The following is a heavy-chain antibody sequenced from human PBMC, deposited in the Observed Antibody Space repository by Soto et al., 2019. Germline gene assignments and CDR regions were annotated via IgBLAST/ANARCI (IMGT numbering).Heavy chain of an antibody. D-gene: IGHD3-22*01. CDR2: IYYSGST. CDR3: AREITMKGWFDP. Sequence: TVSGDSIRSGGYYWSWIRQHPGKGLEWIGYIYYSGSTYNNPSLKSRVDISVDTSKNQLSLKLSSVTAADTAIYYCAREITMKGWFDPWGQGTLVTVSS. CDR1: GDSIRSGGYY. J-gene: IGHJ5*02. V-gene: IGHV4-31*03.